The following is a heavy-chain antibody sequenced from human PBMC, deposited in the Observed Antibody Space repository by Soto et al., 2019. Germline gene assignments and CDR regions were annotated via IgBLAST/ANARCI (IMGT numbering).Heavy chain of an antibody. CDR3: ARNRWELHYFDY. Sequence: PRLSCAASGFTFSSYEMNWVRQAPGKGLEWVSYISSSGSTIYYADSVKGRFTNSRDNAKNSLYLQMNSLRAEDTAVYYCARNRWELHYFDYWGQGTLVTVSS. CDR1: GFTFSSYE. CDR2: ISSSGSTI. V-gene: IGHV3-48*03. J-gene: IGHJ4*02. D-gene: IGHD1-26*01.